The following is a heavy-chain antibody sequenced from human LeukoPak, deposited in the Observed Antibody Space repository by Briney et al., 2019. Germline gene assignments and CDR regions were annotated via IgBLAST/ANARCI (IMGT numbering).Heavy chain of an antibody. V-gene: IGHV3-7*01. CDR1: GFTFSNYW. J-gene: IGHJ4*02. Sequence: GGSLRLSCAASGFTFSNYWMSWVRQAPGKGLEWVANIKQDGSEKYYVNSVKGRFTISRDNAKRSLSLQMNSLTAEDTAVYYCARGWALLWFGELYRRDPVNFDYWGQGTLVTVSS. CDR3: ARGWALLWFGELYRRDPVNFDY. D-gene: IGHD3-10*01. CDR2: IKQDGSEK.